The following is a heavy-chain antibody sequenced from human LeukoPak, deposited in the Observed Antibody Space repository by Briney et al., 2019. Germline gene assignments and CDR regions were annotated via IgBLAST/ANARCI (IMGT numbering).Heavy chain of an antibody. CDR2: ISYSGST. V-gene: IGHV4-59*01. Sequence: SETLSLTCTVSGGFISTYYWSRIRQPPGKGLEWIGFISYSGSTYHNPSLKSRVTMSVDTSKNQFSLNLRSVTAADTAVYYCARDRYSYGFWGQGILVTVSS. J-gene: IGHJ4*02. CDR1: GGFISTYY. D-gene: IGHD5-18*01. CDR3: ARDRYSYGF.